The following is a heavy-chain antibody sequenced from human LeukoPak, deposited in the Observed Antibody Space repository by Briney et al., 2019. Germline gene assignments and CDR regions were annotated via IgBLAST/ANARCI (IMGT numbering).Heavy chain of an antibody. CDR2: IVVGSGNT. J-gene: IGHJ4*02. V-gene: IGHV1-58*02. CDR3: AADSYYYDSSGYYHDFDY. CDR1: GFTVTSSA. Sequence: TSVKVSCKASGFTVTSSAMQWVRQARGQRLEWIGWIVVGSGNTNYAQKFQERVTITRDMSTSTAYMELSSLRSEDTAVYYCAADSYYYDSSGYYHDFDYWGQGTLVTVSS. D-gene: IGHD3-22*01.